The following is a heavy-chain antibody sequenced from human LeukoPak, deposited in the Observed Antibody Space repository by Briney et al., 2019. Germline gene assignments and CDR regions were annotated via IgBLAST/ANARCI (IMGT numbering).Heavy chain of an antibody. D-gene: IGHD5-24*01. V-gene: IGHV3-53*01. Sequence: GGSLRLSCAVSGFTVSNNYMSWVRQAPGKGLEWVSVIYSGGSTYYADSVKGRFTIFRDSSKNTLYLQMNSLRAEDTAVHYCARSRDGYNYLHFNFWGQGTLVTVSS. CDR1: GFTVSNNY. J-gene: IGHJ4*02. CDR3: ARSRDGYNYLHFNF. CDR2: IYSGGST.